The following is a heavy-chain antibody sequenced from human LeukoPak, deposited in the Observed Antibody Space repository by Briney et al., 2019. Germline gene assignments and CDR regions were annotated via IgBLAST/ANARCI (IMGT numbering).Heavy chain of an antibody. CDR2: ITTTSGTV. Sequence: GGSLRLSCAASGFSFSSYAMSWVRQAPGKELEWVSYITTTSGTVYYADSVKGRFTISRDNANNSLYLQMNSLRAEDTAIYYCARAYSSNWPFDYWGQGTLVTVSS. V-gene: IGHV3-48*01. J-gene: IGHJ4*02. CDR1: GFSFSSYA. D-gene: IGHD6-13*01. CDR3: ARAYSSNWPFDY.